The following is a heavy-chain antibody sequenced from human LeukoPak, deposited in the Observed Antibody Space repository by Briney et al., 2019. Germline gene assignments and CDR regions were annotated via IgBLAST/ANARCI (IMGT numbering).Heavy chain of an antibody. V-gene: IGHV3-66*01. CDR2: IYSGGST. Sequence: GGSLRLSCAASGFTVSSNYMSWVRQAPGKGLEWVPVIYSGGSTYYADSVKGRFTISRDNSKNALYLQMNSLRAEDTAVYYCARGWYYYDSSGYYHDYWGQGTLVTVSS. CDR1: GFTVSSNY. CDR3: ARGWYYYDSSGYYHDY. D-gene: IGHD3-22*01. J-gene: IGHJ4*02.